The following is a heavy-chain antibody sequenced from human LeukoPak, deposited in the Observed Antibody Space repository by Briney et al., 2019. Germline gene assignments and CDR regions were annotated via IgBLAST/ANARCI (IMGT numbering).Heavy chain of an antibody. J-gene: IGHJ4*02. Sequence: AGGSLRLSCAASGFTFSSYSMNWVRQAPGKGLEWVSSISSSSSYIYYADSVKGRFTISRDNAKNSLYLQMNSLRAEDTAVYYCARGRGTAFLADYWGQGTLVTVSS. CDR3: ARGRGTAFLADY. CDR1: GFTFSSYS. D-gene: IGHD2-15*01. V-gene: IGHV3-21*01. CDR2: ISSSSSYI.